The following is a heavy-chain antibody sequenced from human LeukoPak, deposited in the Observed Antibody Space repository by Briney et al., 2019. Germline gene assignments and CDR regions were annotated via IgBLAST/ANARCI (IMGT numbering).Heavy chain of an antibody. CDR3: ARDPGIAASYYYYYMDV. CDR1: RGTFSSYA. Sequence: SVKVSCKASRGTFSSYAINWVRQAPGQGLEWMGGIIPIFGTANYAQKFQGRVTMTRDMSTSTVYMELSSLRSEDTAVYYCARDPGIAASYYYYYMDVWGKGTTVTVSS. D-gene: IGHD6-13*01. J-gene: IGHJ6*03. V-gene: IGHV1-69*05. CDR2: IIPIFGTA.